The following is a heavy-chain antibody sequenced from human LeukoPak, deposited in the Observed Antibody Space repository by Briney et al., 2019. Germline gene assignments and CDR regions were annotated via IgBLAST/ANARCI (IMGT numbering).Heavy chain of an antibody. CDR3: ARGGAARPDY. D-gene: IGHD6-25*01. J-gene: IGHJ4*02. Sequence: PGGSLRLSCAASGFTFSSYSVNWVRQAPGKGLEWVSYISSSSSTIYYADSVKGRFTVSRDNAKNSLYLQMNSLRAEDTAVYYCARGGAARPDYWGQGTLVTVSS. CDR1: GFTFSSYS. V-gene: IGHV3-48*01. CDR2: ISSSSSTI.